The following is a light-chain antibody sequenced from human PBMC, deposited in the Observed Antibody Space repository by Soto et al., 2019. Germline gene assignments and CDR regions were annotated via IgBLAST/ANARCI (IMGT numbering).Light chain of an antibody. Sequence: QSVLTQPPSVSGAPGQRVTISCTGSSSNIGAGYDVHWYQQLPGTAPKLLINGHANGPSGVSSRFSGSKSGNTASLTISGLQAEDEADYYCSLYTVSVAPYVFGTGTKGTVL. J-gene: IGLJ1*01. CDR2: GHA. V-gene: IGLV1-40*01. CDR1: SSNIGAGYD. CDR3: SLYTVSVAPYV.